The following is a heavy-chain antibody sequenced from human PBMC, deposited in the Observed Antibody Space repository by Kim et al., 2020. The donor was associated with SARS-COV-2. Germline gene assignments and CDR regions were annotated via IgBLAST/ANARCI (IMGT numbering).Heavy chain of an antibody. CDR2: IYYSGST. J-gene: IGHJ5*02. V-gene: IGHV4-39*01. D-gene: IGHD6-25*01. Sequence: SETLSLTCIVSRGSISSTSYYWGWIRQPPWKGLEWIGTIYYSGSTYYNPSLKSRVNISVDMSKNQFSLNLSSVTAADTAVYYCARQGSPYYSGGWFDPWGQGTLVTVSS. CDR3: ARQGSPYYSGGWFDP. CDR1: RGSISSTSYY.